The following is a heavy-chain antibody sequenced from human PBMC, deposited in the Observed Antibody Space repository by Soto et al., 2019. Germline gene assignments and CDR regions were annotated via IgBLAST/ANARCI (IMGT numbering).Heavy chain of an antibody. D-gene: IGHD4-17*01. CDR2: IYYSGST. Sequence: PSETLSLTCTVSGGSISSGDYYWSWIRQPPWKGLEWIGYIYYSGSTYYNPSLKSRVTISVDTSKNQFSLKLSSVTAADTAVYYCAREDYGDYQYGMDVWGQGTTVTVSS. CDR1: GGSISSGDYY. V-gene: IGHV4-30-4*01. CDR3: AREDYGDYQYGMDV. J-gene: IGHJ6*01.